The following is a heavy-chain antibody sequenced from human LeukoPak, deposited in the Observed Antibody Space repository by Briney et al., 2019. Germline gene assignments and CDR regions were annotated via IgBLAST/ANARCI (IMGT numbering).Heavy chain of an antibody. D-gene: IGHD1-26*01. CDR3: ARGGSYVHY. V-gene: IGHV3-7*02. Sequence: GGSLRLSCAASGFTFSNYGMSWVRQAPGKGLEWVANIKQDGSEKYYVDSVKGRFTISRDNAKNSLYLQMNSLRADDTAVYYCARGGSYVHYWGQGTLVTVSS. J-gene: IGHJ4*02. CDR1: GFTFSNYG. CDR2: IKQDGSEK.